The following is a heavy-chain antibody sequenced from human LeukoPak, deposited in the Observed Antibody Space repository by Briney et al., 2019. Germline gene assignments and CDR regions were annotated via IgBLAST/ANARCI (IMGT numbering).Heavy chain of an antibody. J-gene: IGHJ4*02. Sequence: SGTLSLTCAVYGGSFSGYYWSWIRQPPGKGLEWIGEINQSGRTNYNPSLKSRVTISVDTSKNQFSLKLTSVTAADTAVYYCAREGTVGDIVVIPAAYFDYWGQGALVTVSS. CDR3: AREGTVGDIVVIPAAYFDY. V-gene: IGHV4-34*01. CDR2: INQSGRT. D-gene: IGHD2-2*01. CDR1: GGSFSGYY.